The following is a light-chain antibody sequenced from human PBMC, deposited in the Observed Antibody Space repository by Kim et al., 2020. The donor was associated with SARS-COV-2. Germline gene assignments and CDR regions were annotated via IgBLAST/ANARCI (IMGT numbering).Light chain of an antibody. CDR3: QQYYSYST. J-gene: IGKJ2*01. V-gene: IGKV1-5*03. Sequence: LSASVGDRITSTCRASQNIGTSLAWFQQKSGKAPKVLIYRASSLESGVPSRFSGSGSWTEFTLTISSLQPDDFATYYCQQYYSYSTFGQGTKLEI. CDR1: QNIGTS. CDR2: RAS.